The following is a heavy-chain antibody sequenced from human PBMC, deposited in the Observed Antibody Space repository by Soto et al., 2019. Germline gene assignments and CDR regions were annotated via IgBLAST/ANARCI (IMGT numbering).Heavy chain of an antibody. CDR3: ARDEWEQLVREYYYYGMDV. Sequence: ASVKVSCKASGYTFTSYCIRWVRQAPGQGLEWMGLISACNGNTNYAQKLQGRVTMTTDTSTSTAYMELRSLRSDDTAVYYCARDEWEQLVREYYYYGMDVWGQGTMVTVSS. CDR1: GYTFTSYC. D-gene: IGHD6-13*01. J-gene: IGHJ6*02. V-gene: IGHV1-18*04. CDR2: ISACNGNT.